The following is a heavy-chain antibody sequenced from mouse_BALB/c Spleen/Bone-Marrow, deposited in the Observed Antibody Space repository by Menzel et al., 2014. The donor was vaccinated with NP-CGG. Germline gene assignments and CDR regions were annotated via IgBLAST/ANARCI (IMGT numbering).Heavy chain of an antibody. CDR3: ARQGDGYYDY. Sequence: EVKLEESGGNLVKPGGSLKLSCAASGFTFXSYAMSWVRQTPEKRLEWVATIRSGGSYTYYPDSVKGRFTISRDNAKSTLYLQMRSLRSEDTAMYYCARQGDGYYDYWGQDTTLTVSS. D-gene: IGHD2-3*01. CDR2: IRSGGSYT. V-gene: IGHV5-9-3*01. CDR1: GFTFXSYA. J-gene: IGHJ2*01.